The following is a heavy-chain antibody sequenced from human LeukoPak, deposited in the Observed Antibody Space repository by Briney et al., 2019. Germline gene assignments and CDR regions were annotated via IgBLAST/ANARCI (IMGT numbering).Heavy chain of an antibody. J-gene: IGHJ4*02. Sequence: PGGSLRLSCAASGFTFSSHLMHWVRQAPGKGLEWVAVISYDGSNKYYADSVKGRFTISRDNSKNTLYLQMNSLRAEDTAVYYCARGDYGFDYWGQGTLVTVSS. CDR3: ARGDYGFDY. CDR2: ISYDGSNK. V-gene: IGHV3-30-3*01. CDR1: GFTFSSHL. D-gene: IGHD4-17*01.